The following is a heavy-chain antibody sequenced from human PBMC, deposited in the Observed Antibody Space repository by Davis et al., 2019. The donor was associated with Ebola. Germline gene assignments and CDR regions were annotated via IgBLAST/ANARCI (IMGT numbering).Heavy chain of an antibody. CDR1: GGSFSGYY. Sequence: MPSETLSLTCAVYGGSFSGYYWSWIRQPPGKGLEWIGEINHSGSTNYNPSLKSRVTISVDTSKNQFSLKLSSVTAADTAVYYCARGGLVRGVIVYYYYGMDVWGKGTTVTVSS. D-gene: IGHD3-10*01. V-gene: IGHV4-34*01. J-gene: IGHJ6*04. CDR3: ARGGLVRGVIVYYYYGMDV. CDR2: INHSGST.